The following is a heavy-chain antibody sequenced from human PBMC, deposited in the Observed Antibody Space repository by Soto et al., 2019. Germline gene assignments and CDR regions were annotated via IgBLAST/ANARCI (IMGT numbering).Heavy chain of an antibody. V-gene: IGHV2-5*02. J-gene: IGHJ4*02. CDR1: GISLSKSGVG. CDR3: AHGAFVRGAHFDY. Sequence: ITLRESGPTLVKPTQTLMLTCTVYGISLSKSGVGVGWIRQPPGKALEWLALIYWDDDKRYKASLRSRLTITKDPSKNQVVLRMTDMDPLDTATYYCAHGAFVRGAHFDYWGQGTLVTVSS. D-gene: IGHD3-10*02. CDR2: IYWDDDK.